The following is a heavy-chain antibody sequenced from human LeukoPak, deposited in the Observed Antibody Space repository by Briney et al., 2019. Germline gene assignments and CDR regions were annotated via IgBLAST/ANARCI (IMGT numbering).Heavy chain of an antibody. V-gene: IGHV4-39*07. CDR2: IYFSGST. CDR1: GGSISSSCCY. D-gene: IGHD6-19*01. Sequence: ASETLSLTCTVSGGSISSSCCYWGWIRQPPGKGLEWIGSIYFSGSTYYNPSLKSRVTISVDTSKNQFSLKLSSVTAADTAVYYCARESEVAVAEPYAFDIWGQGTMVTVSS. J-gene: IGHJ3*02. CDR3: ARESEVAVAEPYAFDI.